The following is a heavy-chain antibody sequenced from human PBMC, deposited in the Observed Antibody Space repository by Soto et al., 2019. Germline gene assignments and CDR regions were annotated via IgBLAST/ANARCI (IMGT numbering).Heavy chain of an antibody. D-gene: IGHD5-12*01. CDR2: ISGSGGSP. V-gene: IGHV3-23*01. CDR3: AKGMETGYRGALDS. CDR1: GFNFGSYA. J-gene: IGHJ4*02. Sequence: EVQLLESGGGLVQPGGSLRLSCAASGFNFGSYAMSWVRQAPGKGLEWVSGISGSGGSPYYPDSVQGRFTISKDKSNDTLYLHLTSLRAEDTAVYYCAKGMETGYRGALDSWGQGALGTVSS.